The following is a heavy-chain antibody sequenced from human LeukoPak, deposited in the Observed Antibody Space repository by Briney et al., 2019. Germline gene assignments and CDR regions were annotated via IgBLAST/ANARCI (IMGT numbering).Heavy chain of an antibody. J-gene: IGHJ4*02. CDR1: GGSFSGYY. V-gene: IGHV4-34*01. CDR2: INHSGST. Sequence: KSSETLSLTCAVYGGSFSGYYWSWIRQPPGKGLEWIGEINHSGSTNYNPSLKSRVTISVDTSKNQFSLKLSSVTAADTAVYYCARGLRDYSASSGYYCIFDYWGQGTLVTVSS. D-gene: IGHD3-22*01. CDR3: ARGLRDYSASSGYYCIFDY.